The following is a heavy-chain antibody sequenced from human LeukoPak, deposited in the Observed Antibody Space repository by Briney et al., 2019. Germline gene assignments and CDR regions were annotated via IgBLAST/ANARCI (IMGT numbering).Heavy chain of an antibody. CDR3: ARDRGGDYYYDSSGWFDY. Sequence: SETLSLTCTVFGGSISSGGYYWSWIRQHPGKGLEWIGYIYYSGSTYYNPSLKSRVTISVDTSKNQFSLKLSSVTAADTAVYYCARDRGGDYYYDSSGWFDYWGQGTLVTVSS. V-gene: IGHV4-31*03. J-gene: IGHJ4*02. CDR1: GGSISSGGYY. CDR2: IYYSGST. D-gene: IGHD3-22*01.